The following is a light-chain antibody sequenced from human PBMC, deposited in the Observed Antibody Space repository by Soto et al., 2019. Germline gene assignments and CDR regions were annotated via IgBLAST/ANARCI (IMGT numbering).Light chain of an antibody. Sequence: DIHMTQSPSSLSASVGDRVIITCRASQGISNSLAWLQQKPGKAPKSLIYAIFNLHSGVPARFRGDGSGTEFTLTINGLQPEDFATYYCQQYNTYPRTFGPGTRVEIK. V-gene: IGKV1-16*01. CDR3: QQYNTYPRT. CDR1: QGISNS. CDR2: AIF. J-gene: IGKJ1*01.